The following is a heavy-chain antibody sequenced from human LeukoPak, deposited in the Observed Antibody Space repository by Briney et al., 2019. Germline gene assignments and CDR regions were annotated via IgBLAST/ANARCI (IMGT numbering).Heavy chain of an antibody. D-gene: IGHD2-2*01. J-gene: IGHJ4*02. V-gene: IGHV1-69*13. CDR1: GGTFSSYA. Sequence: SVKVSCKASGGTFSSYAISWVRQAPGQGLEWMGGIIPIFGTANYAQKFQGRVTITADESTSTAYMELSSLRSEDTAVYYCARGLNGLVPAAFNWGQGTLVTVSS. CDR2: IIPIFGTA. CDR3: ARGLNGLVPAAFN.